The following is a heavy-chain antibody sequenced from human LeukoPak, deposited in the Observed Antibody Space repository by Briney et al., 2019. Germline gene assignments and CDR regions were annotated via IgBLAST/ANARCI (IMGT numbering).Heavy chain of an antibody. V-gene: IGHV3-23*01. J-gene: IGHJ4*02. CDR1: GFTFSSYA. CDR2: ISGRGGST. D-gene: IGHD2-2*01. Sequence: GGSLRLSCAASGFTFSSYAMSWVRQAPGKGLEWVSAISGRGGSTYYADSVKGRFTISRDNSKNTLYLQMNSLRAEDTAVYYCAKDQNSVVVPAAHYEPFDYWGQGTLVTVSS. CDR3: AKDQNSVVVPAAHYEPFDY.